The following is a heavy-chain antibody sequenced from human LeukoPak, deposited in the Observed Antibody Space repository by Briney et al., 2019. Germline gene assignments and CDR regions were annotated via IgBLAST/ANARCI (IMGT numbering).Heavy chain of an antibody. D-gene: IGHD2-21*02. J-gene: IGHJ4*01. Sequence: GGPLRLSCVASEFNFFSYGMQWVRQAPGKGLVWVSRTFADGSTTSYADSVKGRFTVSRDNAKNTLYLQMDSLRAEDTAVYYCARELPREVTLDYWGQGTLVTVSP. CDR1: EFNFFSYG. CDR3: ARELPREVTLDY. V-gene: IGHV3-74*01. CDR2: TFADGSTT.